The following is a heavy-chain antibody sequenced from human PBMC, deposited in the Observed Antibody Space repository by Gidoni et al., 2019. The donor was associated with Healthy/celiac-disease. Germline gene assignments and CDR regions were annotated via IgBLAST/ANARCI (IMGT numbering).Heavy chain of an antibody. V-gene: IGHV3-11*01. J-gene: IGHJ5*02. D-gene: IGHD3-9*01. Sequence: YYMSWIRQAPGKGLAWVSYISSSGSTIYYADSVKGRFTISRDNAKNSLYLQMNSLRAEDTAVYYCARERGGYFGGGNWFDPWGQGTLVTVPS. CDR3: ARERGGYFGGGNWFDP. CDR2: ISSSGSTI. CDR1: YY.